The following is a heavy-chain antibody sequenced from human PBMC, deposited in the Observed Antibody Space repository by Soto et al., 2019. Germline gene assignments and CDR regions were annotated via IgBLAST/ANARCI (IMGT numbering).Heavy chain of an antibody. Sequence: SETLSLTCTVSGGSISSYYWSWIRQPPGKGLEWIGYIYYSGSTNYNPSLKSRVTISVDTSKNQFSLKLSSVTAADTAVYYCARSGAAPSRFSVNDAFDIWGQGTMVTVSS. CDR2: IYYSGST. CDR1: GGSISSYY. CDR3: ARSGAAPSRFSVNDAFDI. D-gene: IGHD2-15*01. V-gene: IGHV4-59*08. J-gene: IGHJ3*02.